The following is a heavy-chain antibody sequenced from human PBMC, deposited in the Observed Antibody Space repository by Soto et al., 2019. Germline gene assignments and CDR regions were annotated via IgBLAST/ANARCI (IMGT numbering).Heavy chain of an antibody. CDR2: IIPIFGTP. CDR3: ALIVVDLSRGY. J-gene: IGHJ4*02. D-gene: IGHD3-22*01. V-gene: IGHV1-69*12. CDR1: GGSFSSYA. Sequence: QVQLVQSGAEVKKPGSSVKVSCKASGGSFSSYAISWVRQAPGQGLQWMGGIIPIFGTPNYAQKFQGRVTITADGSTSTAYMELSSLRSEDTAVYYCALIVVDLSRGYWGQGTLVTVSS.